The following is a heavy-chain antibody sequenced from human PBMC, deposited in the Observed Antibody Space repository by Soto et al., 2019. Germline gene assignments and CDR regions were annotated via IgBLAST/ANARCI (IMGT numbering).Heavy chain of an antibody. V-gene: IGHV4-61*01. D-gene: IGHD4-17*01. Sequence: PSETLSLTCTVSGGSVSSGSDSWSWIRQPPGKGLEWIGYIYDSGSTNYNPSLKSRVTISVDTSKNQFSLKLSSVTAADTAVYYCAREDDYSDDFDYWGQGTLVTVSS. CDR3: AREDDYSDDFDY. CDR1: GGSVSSGSDS. J-gene: IGHJ4*02. CDR2: IYDSGST.